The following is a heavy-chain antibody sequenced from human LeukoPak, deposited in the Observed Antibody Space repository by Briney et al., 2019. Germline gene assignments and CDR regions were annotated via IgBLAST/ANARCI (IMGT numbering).Heavy chain of an antibody. D-gene: IGHD3-10*01. CDR2: IYYSGST. CDR1: GGSISSYY. Sequence: SETLSLTCTVSGGSISSYYWSWIRQPPGKGLEWIGYIYYSGSTNYNPSLKSRVTISVDTSKNQFSLKLSSVTAADTAVYYCARGYYGSGAYNWFDPWGQGTLVTVSS. V-gene: IGHV4-59*12. J-gene: IGHJ5*02. CDR3: ARGYYGSGAYNWFDP.